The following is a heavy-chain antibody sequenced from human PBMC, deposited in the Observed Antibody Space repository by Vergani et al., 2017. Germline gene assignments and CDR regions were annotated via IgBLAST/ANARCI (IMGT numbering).Heavy chain of an antibody. CDR2: ISSSSSYI. D-gene: IGHD4-17*01. CDR1: GFTFSSYS. Sequence: VQLVESGGGLVKPGGSLRLSCAASGFTFSSYSMNWVRQAPGKGLEWVSSISSSSSYIYYADSVKGRFTISRDNAKNSLYLQMNSLRAEDTAVYYCARTTGEGDYEGEIDYWGQGTLVTVSS. CDR3: ARTTGEGDYEGEIDY. V-gene: IGHV3-21*01. J-gene: IGHJ4*02.